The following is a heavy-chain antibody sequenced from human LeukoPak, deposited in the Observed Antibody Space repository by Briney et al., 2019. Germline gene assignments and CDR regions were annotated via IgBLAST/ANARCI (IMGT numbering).Heavy chain of an antibody. V-gene: IGHV1-2*02. D-gene: IGHD6-13*01. CDR3: ARPNHAISIAADRTLDY. Sequence: ASVKVSCKASGYTFTGYYMHGVRQAPGQGLEWMGWINPNSGGTNYAQKFQGRVTMTRDTSISTAYMELSRPRSDDTAVYYCARPNHAISIAADRTLDYWGQGTMVTVSS. CDR2: INPNSGGT. CDR1: GYTFTGYY. J-gene: IGHJ4*02.